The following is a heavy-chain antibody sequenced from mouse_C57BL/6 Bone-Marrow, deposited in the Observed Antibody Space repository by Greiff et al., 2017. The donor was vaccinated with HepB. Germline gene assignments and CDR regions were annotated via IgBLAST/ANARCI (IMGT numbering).Heavy chain of an antibody. CDR3: ARYGTTVALDY. J-gene: IGHJ2*01. CDR1: GYTFTSYW. V-gene: IGHV1-69*01. Sequence: QVQLQQPGAELVMPGASVKLSCKASGYTFTSYWMHWVKQRPGQGLEWIGEIDPSDSYTNYNQKFKGKATLTVDKSSSTAYMQLSSLTSEDSAVYYCARYGTTVALDYWGQGTTLTVAS. D-gene: IGHD1-1*01. CDR2: IDPSDSYT.